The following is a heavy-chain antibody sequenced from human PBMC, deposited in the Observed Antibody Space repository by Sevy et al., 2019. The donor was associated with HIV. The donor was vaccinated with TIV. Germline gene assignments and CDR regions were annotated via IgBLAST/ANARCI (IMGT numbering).Heavy chain of an antibody. CDR1: GFTFSSYW. CDR2: INSEGSST. V-gene: IGHV3-74*01. Sequence: GGSLRLSCAASGFTFSSYWMHWVRQAPGKGLVWVSRINSEGSSTSYADSVKGRFTISRDNAKNTLYLKMNSLRAEDTAVYYCARVKDYYHSSGYYGAGAFDIWGQGTMVTVSS. CDR3: ARVKDYYHSSGYYGAGAFDI. D-gene: IGHD3-22*01. J-gene: IGHJ3*02.